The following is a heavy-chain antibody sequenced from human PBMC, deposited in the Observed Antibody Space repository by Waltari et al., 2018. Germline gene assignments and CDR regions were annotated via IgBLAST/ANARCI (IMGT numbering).Heavy chain of an antibody. CDR2: IYYSGST. Sequence: QVQLQESGPGLVKPSQTLSLTCTVSGGSISSGGYYWSWIRQHPGKGLEWIGYIYYSGSTYYNPSLKSRVTISVDTSKNQFSLKLSSVTAADTAVYYCARDRVDFWSGYYYRGMDVWGQGTTVTVSS. CDR1: GGSISSGGYY. CDR3: ARDRVDFWSGYYYRGMDV. V-gene: IGHV4-31*03. J-gene: IGHJ6*02. D-gene: IGHD3-3*01.